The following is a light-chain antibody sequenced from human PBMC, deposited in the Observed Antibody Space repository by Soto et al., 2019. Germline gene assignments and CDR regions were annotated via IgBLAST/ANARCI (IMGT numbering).Light chain of an antibody. J-gene: IGKJ4*01. V-gene: IGKV1D-13*01. Sequence: ASQLTQSPSSLSAFVGDSVTITCRASQGISSTLAWFQQKPRKAPILLIYDASSLESGVPSRFSGSGSGTDFTLAISSLQPEDFATYFCQQFHNSPLTFGGGTKVDIK. CDR2: DAS. CDR3: QQFHNSPLT. CDR1: QGISST.